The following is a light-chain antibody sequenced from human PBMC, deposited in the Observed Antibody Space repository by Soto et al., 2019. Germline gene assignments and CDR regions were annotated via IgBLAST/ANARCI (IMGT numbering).Light chain of an antibody. V-gene: IGLV2-8*01. J-gene: IGLJ1*01. CDR2: EVN. CDR3: SSYGGYNNVV. Sequence: QSALTQPPSASGSPGQSVTISCTGTSSDVGGYNYVSWFQRHPGKAPKLIIHEVNQRPSGVPDRFSGSKSGNTASLTVSGLQAEDEGTYYCSSYGGYNNVVFGTGTKGTVL. CDR1: SSDVGGYNY.